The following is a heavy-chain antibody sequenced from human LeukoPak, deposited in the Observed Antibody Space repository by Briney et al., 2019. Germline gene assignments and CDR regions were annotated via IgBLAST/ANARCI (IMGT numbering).Heavy chain of an antibody. Sequence: GGSLRLSCAASGFTFSSYSMNWVRQAPGKGLEWVSSISSSSSYIYYADSVKGRFTISRDNAKNSLYLQMNSLRAEDTAVYYCARFSSIVVVPAATTYYFDYWGQGTLVTVSS. CDR3: ARFSSIVVVPAATTYYFDY. J-gene: IGHJ4*02. D-gene: IGHD2-2*01. CDR2: ISSSSSYI. CDR1: GFTFSSYS. V-gene: IGHV3-21*01.